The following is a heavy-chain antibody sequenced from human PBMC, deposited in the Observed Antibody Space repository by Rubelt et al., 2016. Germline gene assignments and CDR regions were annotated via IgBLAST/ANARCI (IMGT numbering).Heavy chain of an antibody. CDR1: GGSISSGGYY. J-gene: IGHJ5*02. Sequence: SGPGLVKPSQTLSLTCTVSGGSISSGGYYWSWIRQHPGKGLEWIGYIYYSGSTYYNPSLKSRVTISVDTSKNQFSLKLSSVTAEDTAVYYFARAVVPAAIPWYYGSGSGGWFDPWGQGTLVTVSS. D-gene: IGHD2-2*01. V-gene: IGHV4-31*03. CDR3: ARAVVPAAIPWYYGSGSGGWFDP. CDR2: IYYSGST.